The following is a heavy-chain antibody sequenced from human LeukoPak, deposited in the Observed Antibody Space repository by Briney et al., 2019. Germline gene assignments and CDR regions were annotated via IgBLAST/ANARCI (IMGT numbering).Heavy chain of an antibody. Sequence: ASVKVSCKVSGYTFTSYAMHWVRQAPGQRLEWMGWINADNGNTKYSQKFQGRVTITRDTSASTAYMELSSLRSEDTAVYYCARSRYCGGDCWLPYDGMDVWGQGTTVTVSS. V-gene: IGHV1-3*01. CDR1: GYTFTSYA. J-gene: IGHJ6*02. CDR2: INADNGNT. CDR3: ARSRYCGGDCWLPYDGMDV. D-gene: IGHD2-21*02.